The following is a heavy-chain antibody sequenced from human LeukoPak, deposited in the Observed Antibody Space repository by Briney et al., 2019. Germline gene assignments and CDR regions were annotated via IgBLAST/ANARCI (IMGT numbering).Heavy chain of an antibody. CDR1: GFTFSSYW. D-gene: IGHD6-19*01. CDR2: IKQDGSEK. CDR3: ASRRFGYSSGWYPEYYYYYYMDV. V-gene: IGHV3-7*01. Sequence: GGSLRLSCAASGFTFSSYWMSWVRQAPGKGLEWVANIKQDGSEKYYVDSVKGRFTISRDNAKNSLYLQMNSLRAEDTAVYYCASRRFGYSSGWYPEYYYYYYMDVWGKGTTVTVSS. J-gene: IGHJ6*03.